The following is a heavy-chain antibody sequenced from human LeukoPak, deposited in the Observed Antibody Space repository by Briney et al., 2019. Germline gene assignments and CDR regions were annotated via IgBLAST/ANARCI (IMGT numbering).Heavy chain of an antibody. CDR3: ARAHPGDYSDFQFDY. CDR1: GFTFSSYE. CDR2: ISSSGSTI. Sequence: GGSLRLSCAASGFTFSSYEMNWVRQAPGKGLEWVSYISSSGSTIYYADSVKGRFTIFRDNAKNSLYLQMNSLRAEDTAVYYCARAHPGDYSDFQFDYWGQGTLVTVSS. J-gene: IGHJ4*02. V-gene: IGHV3-48*03. D-gene: IGHD4-11*01.